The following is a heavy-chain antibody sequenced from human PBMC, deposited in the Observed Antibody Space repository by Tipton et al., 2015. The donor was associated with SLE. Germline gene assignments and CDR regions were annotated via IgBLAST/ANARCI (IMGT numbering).Heavy chain of an antibody. J-gene: IGHJ4*02. CDR3: ARDSKWEPRNY. CDR1: GFTFSSYW. D-gene: IGHD1-26*01. V-gene: IGHV3-7*01. Sequence: SLRLSCAASGFTFSSYWMSWVRQAPGKGLEWVANIKQDGSEKYYVDSVKGRFTISRDNAKNSLFPQMNSLRAEDTAVYYCARDSKWEPRNYWGQGTLVTVSS. CDR2: IKQDGSEK.